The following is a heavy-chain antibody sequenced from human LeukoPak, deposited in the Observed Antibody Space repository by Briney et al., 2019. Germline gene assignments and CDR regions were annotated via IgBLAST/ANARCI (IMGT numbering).Heavy chain of an antibody. V-gene: IGHV1-2*02. J-gene: IGHJ3*02. D-gene: IGHD2-2*01. CDR2: INPNSGGT. CDR1: GYTFTGYY. CDR3: ARGPLYCSSTSCYRRAFDI. Sequence: ASVKVSCKASGYTFTGYYMHWVRQAPGQGLEWMGWINPNSGGTNYAQKFQGRVTMTRDTSISTAYMELSRLRSDDTAVYYCARGPLYCSSTSCYRRAFDIWGQGTMVTGSS.